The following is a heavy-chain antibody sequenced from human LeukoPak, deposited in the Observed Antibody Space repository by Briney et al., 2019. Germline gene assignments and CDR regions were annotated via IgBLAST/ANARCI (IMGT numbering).Heavy chain of an antibody. D-gene: IGHD3-22*01. Sequence: SVKVSCKASGGVFSSTAISWVRQAPGQGLEWMGGIIPISGTPNYAQKFQGRVTIITDESTSTVYVELSSLRSEDTAVYYCGRATTGDSSGYLSHYYFYFMDVWGKGTPVTVSS. CDR2: IIPISGTP. J-gene: IGHJ6*03. V-gene: IGHV1-69*05. CDR1: GGVFSSTA. CDR3: GRATTGDSSGYLSHYYFYFMDV.